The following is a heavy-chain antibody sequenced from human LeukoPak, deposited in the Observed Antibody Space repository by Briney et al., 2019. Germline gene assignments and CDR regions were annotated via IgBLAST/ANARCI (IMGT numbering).Heavy chain of an antibody. V-gene: IGHV4-39*07. J-gene: IGHJ4*02. CDR2: IYYSGST. CDR3: ARGGEEYSSSYFCDY. D-gene: IGHD6-6*01. Sequence: PSETLSLTCTVSGGSISSSSYYWGWIRQPPGKGLEWIGSIYYSGSTYYNPSLKSRVTISVDTSKNQFSLKLSSVTAADTAVYYCARGGEEYSSSYFCDYWGQGTLVTVSS. CDR1: GGSISSSSYY.